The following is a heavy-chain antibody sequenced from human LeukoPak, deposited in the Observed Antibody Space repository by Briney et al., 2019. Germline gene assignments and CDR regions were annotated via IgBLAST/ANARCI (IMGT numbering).Heavy chain of an antibody. V-gene: IGHV4-61*02. CDR2: IYTSGST. J-gene: IGHJ5*02. CDR1: GGSISSGSYY. Sequence: SETLSLTCTVSGGSISSGSYYWRWIRQPAGKGLEWIGRIYTSGSTNYNPSLKSRVTISVDTSKNQFSLKLSSVTAADTAVYYCARGSITMVRGGLNWFDPWGQGTLVTVSS. D-gene: IGHD3-10*01. CDR3: ARGSITMVRGGLNWFDP.